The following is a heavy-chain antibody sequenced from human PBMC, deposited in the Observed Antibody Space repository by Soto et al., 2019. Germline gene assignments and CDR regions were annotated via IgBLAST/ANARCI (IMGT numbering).Heavy chain of an antibody. V-gene: IGHV3-33*01. Sequence: QVQLVESGGGVVQPGTSLRLSCAASGFTDSRHGMHWVRQTPGKGLEWLAVILNDASGHWYADSVKGRFTISRDNFENTLYLQMNGLRLEDTAMYYCARDDDYPDNGFDYWGQGTLVTVSS. J-gene: IGHJ4*02. CDR1: GFTDSRHG. D-gene: IGHD4-17*01. CDR2: ILNDASGH. CDR3: ARDDDYPDNGFDY.